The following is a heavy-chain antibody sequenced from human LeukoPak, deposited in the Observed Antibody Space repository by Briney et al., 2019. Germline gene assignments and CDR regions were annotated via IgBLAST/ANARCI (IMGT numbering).Heavy chain of an antibody. Sequence: GGSLRLSCAASGFTFDGYTMLWVRQAPGKGLEWVSLITCGGRTKFYADSVKGRFTISRDNSKISVFLEMDSLRAEDTDLYYCEKAPSVQACGSNNHYYYHYMDVWGKGTTVIVSS. CDR1: GFTFDGYT. J-gene: IGHJ6*03. V-gene: IGHV3-43*01. CDR2: ITCGGRTK. D-gene: IGHD2-15*01. CDR3: EKAPSVQACGSNNHYYYHYMDV.